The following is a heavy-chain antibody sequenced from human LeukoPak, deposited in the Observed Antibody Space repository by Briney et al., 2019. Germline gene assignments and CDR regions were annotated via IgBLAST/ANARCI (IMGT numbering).Heavy chain of an antibody. Sequence: SVKVSCKASGDTFSSHDVNWVRQAPGHGLEWMGRIIPLLGTANYAQKFQDRVTITADTSANTVYMELTGLRSDDTAVYYCVRRIYCTGGGTCYGGWFDPWGQGTLVTVSS. CDR3: VRRIYCTGGGTCYGGWFDP. D-gene: IGHD2-8*02. CDR1: GDTFSSHD. V-gene: IGHV1-69*04. J-gene: IGHJ5*02. CDR2: IIPLLGTA.